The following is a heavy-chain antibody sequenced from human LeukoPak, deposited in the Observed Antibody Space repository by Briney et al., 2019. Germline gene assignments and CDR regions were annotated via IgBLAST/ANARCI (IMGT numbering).Heavy chain of an antibody. CDR2: IDTSSTTM. CDR1: GFTFSECA. V-gene: IGHV3-48*04. Sequence: GRSLRLSCAASGFTFSECAMHWVRQAPGKGLEWVSFIDTSSTTMYYTDSVKGRFTISRDNAKNSLYLQMNSLKVEDTAIYYCARDNWVDCWGQGTLVTVSS. J-gene: IGHJ5*01. CDR3: ARDNWVDC.